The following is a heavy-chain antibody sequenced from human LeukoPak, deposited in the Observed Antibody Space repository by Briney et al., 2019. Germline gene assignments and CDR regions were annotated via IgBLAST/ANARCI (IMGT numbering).Heavy chain of an antibody. V-gene: IGHV4-61*05. D-gene: IGHD3-22*01. J-gene: IGHJ5*02. Sequence: SETLSLTCTVSGDSISSSTYCWSWIRQPPGKGLEWIGYIHYTGSTNYNPSLKSRVTISEDTSKNQFSLKLSSVTAADTAVYYCARYNFDSSGYYRRWFDPWGQGTLVTVSS. CDR2: IHYTGST. CDR1: GDSISSSTYC. CDR3: ARYNFDSSGYYRRWFDP.